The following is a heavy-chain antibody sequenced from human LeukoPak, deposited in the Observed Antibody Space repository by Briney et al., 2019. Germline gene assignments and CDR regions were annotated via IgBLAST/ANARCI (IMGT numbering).Heavy chain of an antibody. CDR1: GYSITSGYY. CDR3: ARSQWRKADY. V-gene: IGHV4-38-2*01. Sequence: SETLSLTCAVSGYSITSGYYWGGIRQPPGKGLELIGSIYHSGSTYYNPSLNSRVTLSVDTSKNQFSLKLSSVTAADTAVYYCARSQWRKADYWGQGTLVTVSS. J-gene: IGHJ4*02. D-gene: IGHD6-19*01. CDR2: IYHSGST.